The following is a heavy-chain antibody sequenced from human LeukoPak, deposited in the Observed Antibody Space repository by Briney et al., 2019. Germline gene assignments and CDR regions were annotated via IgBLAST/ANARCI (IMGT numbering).Heavy chain of an antibody. D-gene: IGHD3-10*01. Sequence: GGSLRLSCVASGFTFSGYWMSWVRQAPGKGLEWVGLIKQDGSEKYYVDSVGGRFTISRDNAKNSLYLQMNSLRAGDTAVYYCAKFPLTPLLWFGEPYYFDYWGQGTLVTVSS. J-gene: IGHJ4*02. CDR3: AKFPLTPLLWFGEPYYFDY. CDR2: IKQDGSEK. CDR1: GFTFSGYW. V-gene: IGHV3-7*01.